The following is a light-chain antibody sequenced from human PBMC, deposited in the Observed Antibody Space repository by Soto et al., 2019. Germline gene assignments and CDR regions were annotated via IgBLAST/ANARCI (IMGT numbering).Light chain of an antibody. V-gene: IGLV1-40*01. Sequence: QSALTQPPSVSGAPGQRVTISCTGSSSNIGAGYDVHWYQQLPGTAPKLLIYGNSNRPSGVPDRFSGSNSGTSASLAVTGLLSEDAADYCQSYDSSLSGGVFGGGTNLTVL. CDR3: QSYDSSLSGGV. CDR2: GNS. J-gene: IGLJ3*02. CDR1: SSNIGAGYD.